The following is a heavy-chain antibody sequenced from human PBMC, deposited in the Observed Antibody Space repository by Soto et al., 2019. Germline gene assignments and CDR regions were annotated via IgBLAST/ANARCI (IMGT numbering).Heavy chain of an antibody. Sequence: ASVKVSCKASGYTFTSYGISWVRQAPGQGLEWMGWISAYNGNTNYAQKLQGRVTMTTDTSTSTAYMELRSLRSDDTAVYYCAIVSDISRISYYYGMDVCGQGTTVTVSS. CDR1: GYTFTSYG. D-gene: IGHD2-15*01. CDR3: AIVSDISRISYYYGMDV. V-gene: IGHV1-18*04. CDR2: ISAYNGNT. J-gene: IGHJ6*02.